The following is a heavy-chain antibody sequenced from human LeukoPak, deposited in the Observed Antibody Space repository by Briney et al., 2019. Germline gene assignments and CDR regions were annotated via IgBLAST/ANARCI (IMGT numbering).Heavy chain of an antibody. CDR3: ARCIGVGYYYMDV. Sequence: GGSLRLSCAASGFTFSSYSMNWVRQAPGKGLEWVSYISSSSSTIYYADSVKGRFTISRDNAKNSLYLQMNSLRAEDTAVYYCARCIGVGYYYMDVWGKGTTVTISS. CDR1: GFTFSSYS. D-gene: IGHD2-15*01. V-gene: IGHV3-48*01. CDR2: ISSSSSTI. J-gene: IGHJ6*03.